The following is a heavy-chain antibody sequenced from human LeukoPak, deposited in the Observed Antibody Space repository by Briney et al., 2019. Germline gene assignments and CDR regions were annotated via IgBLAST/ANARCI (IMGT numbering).Heavy chain of an antibody. CDR2: IYYSGST. CDR3: ARVCIAAAGTRWFDP. Sequence: SETLSLTCTVSGGSISSGGYYWSWIRQHPGKGLEWIGYIYYSGSTYYNPSLKSRVTISVDTSKNQFSLKLSSVTAADTAVYYCARVCIAAAGTRWFDPWGQGTLVTVSS. V-gene: IGHV4-31*03. CDR1: GGSISSGGYY. J-gene: IGHJ5*02. D-gene: IGHD6-13*01.